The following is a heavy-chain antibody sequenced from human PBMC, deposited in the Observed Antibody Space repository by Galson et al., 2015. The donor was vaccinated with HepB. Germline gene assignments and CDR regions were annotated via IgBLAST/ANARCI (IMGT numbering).Heavy chain of an antibody. Sequence: ETLSLTCAVYGGSFSGYYWSWIRQPPGKGLEWIGEINHSGSTNYNPSLKSRVTISVDTSKNQFSLKLSSVTAADTAVYYCARKDSISPFGYWGQGTLVTVSS. J-gene: IGHJ4*02. CDR3: ARKDSISPFGY. CDR1: GGSFSGYY. D-gene: IGHD2-2*01. CDR2: INHSGST. V-gene: IGHV4-34*01.